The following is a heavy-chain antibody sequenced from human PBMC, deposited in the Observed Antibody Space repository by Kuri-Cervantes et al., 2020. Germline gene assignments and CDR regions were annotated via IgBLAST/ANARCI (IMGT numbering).Heavy chain of an antibody. D-gene: IGHD4-23*01. CDR3: AKETLYGGNPWYYFDY. J-gene: IGHJ4*02. Sequence: GGSLRLSCVASTFTFSSYWMHWVRQAPGKGLEWVSAISGSGGSTYYADSVKGRFTISRDNSKNTLYLQMNSLRAEDTAVYYCAKETLYGGNPWYYFDYWGQGTLVTVSS. CDR2: ISGSGGST. V-gene: IGHV3-23*01. CDR1: TFTFSSYW.